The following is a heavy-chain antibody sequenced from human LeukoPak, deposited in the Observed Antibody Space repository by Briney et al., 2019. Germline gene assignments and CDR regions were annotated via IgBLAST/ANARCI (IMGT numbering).Heavy chain of an antibody. CDR2: INPRGTAT. J-gene: IGHJ4*02. Sequence: GASVKVSCKASGYSFTSHYMHWVRQAPGQGLEWMGLINPRGTATRYAESFQGRLTLTRDLSTSTDYMELSSLRSDDTAVYFCARDILATSIAAPYYWGQGTLVTVSS. CDR1: GYSFTSHY. CDR3: ARDILATSIAAPYY. D-gene: IGHD6-6*01. V-gene: IGHV1-46*01.